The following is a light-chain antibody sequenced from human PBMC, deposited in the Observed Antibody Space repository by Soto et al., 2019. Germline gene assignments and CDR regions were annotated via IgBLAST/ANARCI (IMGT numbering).Light chain of an antibody. CDR3: QKYDRAPLT. CDR1: EDIAHY. Sequence: DIQMTHSPSSLSASLGDKVTLTCRASEDIAHYLAWYQQKPGKAPRVLLHHTPILQSGVPSRFSGSGNGTDFNVTITSLQPEDVATYFCQKYDRAPLTFGGGTKVDIK. V-gene: IGKV1-27*01. CDR2: HTP. J-gene: IGKJ4*01.